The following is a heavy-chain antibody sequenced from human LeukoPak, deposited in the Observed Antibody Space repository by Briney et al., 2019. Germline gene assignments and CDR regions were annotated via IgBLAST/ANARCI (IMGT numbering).Heavy chain of an antibody. CDR1: GGSISSYY. V-gene: IGHV4-4*07. CDR3: ASYCSNGVCYRGHAFDI. Sequence: SETLSLTCTVSGGSISSYYWSWIRQPAGKGLEWIGRIYTSGSTNYNPSLKSRVTMSVDTSKNQFSLKLSSVTAADTAVYYCASYCSNGVCYRGHAFDIWGQGTLVTVSS. CDR2: IYTSGST. D-gene: IGHD2-8*01. J-gene: IGHJ3*02.